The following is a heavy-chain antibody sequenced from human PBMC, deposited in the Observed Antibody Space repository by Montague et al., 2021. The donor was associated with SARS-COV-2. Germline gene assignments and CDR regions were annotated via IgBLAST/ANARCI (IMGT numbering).Heavy chain of an antibody. Sequence: TLSLTCTVSGASISSGDYYWSWIRQPAGKGLEWIGRIYTSGGNKYNPSLNSRVTILVDTSKNQFSLNLRAVTAADTAVYHCARVGGGTNRYFDSWGQGTLVTGSS. J-gene: IGHJ4*02. D-gene: IGHD1-1*01. CDR1: GASISSGDYY. CDR3: ARVGGGTNRYFDS. CDR2: IYTSGGN. V-gene: IGHV4-61*02.